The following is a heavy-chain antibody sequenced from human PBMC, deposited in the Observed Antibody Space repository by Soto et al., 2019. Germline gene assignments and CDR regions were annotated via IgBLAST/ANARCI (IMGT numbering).Heavy chain of an antibody. Sequence: QVQLVQSGAEVKKPGSSVKVSCKASGGTFNSYAISWVRQAPGQGLEWMGGIIPIFGTATYAQKFQGRVAINAAESTSAAYMELRSLRSEDTAVYYCALWGFRDGNNSRYNYYVMDVWGQGTTVTVSS. CDR2: IIPIFGTA. CDR3: ALWGFRDGNNSRYNYYVMDV. V-gene: IGHV1-69*01. J-gene: IGHJ6*02. D-gene: IGHD3-10*01. CDR1: GGTFNSYA.